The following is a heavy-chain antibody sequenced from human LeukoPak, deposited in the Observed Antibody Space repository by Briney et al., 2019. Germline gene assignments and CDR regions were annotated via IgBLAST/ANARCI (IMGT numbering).Heavy chain of an antibody. J-gene: IGHJ3*02. D-gene: IGHD1-26*01. CDR3: ARDLPGGSAGAHDAFDI. V-gene: IGHV1-3*01. CDR1: GYTFTSYA. CDR2: INAGNGNT. Sequence: ASVKVSCKASGYTFTSYAMHWVRQAPGQRLEWMGWINAGNGNTKYSQKFQGRVTITRDTSASTVYMELSSLRSEDTAVYYCARDLPGGSAGAHDAFDIWGQGTMVTVSS.